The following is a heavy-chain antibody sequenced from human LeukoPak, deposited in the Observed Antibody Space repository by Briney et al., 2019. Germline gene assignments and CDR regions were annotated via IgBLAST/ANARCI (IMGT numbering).Heavy chain of an antibody. CDR1: GGSFSGYY. J-gene: IGHJ6*04. CDR3: ARGLHYYGSGSYYYYGMDV. V-gene: IGHV4-34*01. CDR2: INHSGST. Sequence: SETLSLTCAVYGGSFSGYYWSWIRQPPGKGLEWIGEINHSGSTNYNPSLKSRVTTSVDTSKNQFSLKLSSVTAADTAVYYCARGLHYYGSGSYYYYGMDVWGKGTTVTVSS. D-gene: IGHD3-10*01.